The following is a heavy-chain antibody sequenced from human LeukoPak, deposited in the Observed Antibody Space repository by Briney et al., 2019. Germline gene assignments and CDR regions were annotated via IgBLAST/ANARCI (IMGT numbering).Heavy chain of an antibody. J-gene: IGHJ3*02. CDR1: GFSFTNAW. D-gene: IGHD3-3*01. Sequence: PGRSLRLSCAASGFSFTNAWMTWVRQAPGKGLEWVSSISSSSSYIYYADSVKGRFTISRDNAKNSLYLQMNSLRAEDTAVYHCARDLKDFWSGYYIGDAFDIWGQGTMVTVSS. V-gene: IGHV3-21*01. CDR2: ISSSSSYI. CDR3: ARDLKDFWSGYYIGDAFDI.